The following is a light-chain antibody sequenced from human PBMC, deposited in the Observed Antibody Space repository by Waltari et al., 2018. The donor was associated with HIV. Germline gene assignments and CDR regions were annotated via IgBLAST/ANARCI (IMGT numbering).Light chain of an antibody. J-gene: IGKJ2*01. CDR2: KAS. CDR1: QNVESW. V-gene: IGKV1-5*03. Sequence: IQMTQSPSILSASVGDRATITGRASQNVESWLAWYQQRPGRAPKLLIYKASTLEYGVPARFTGSGSGTNFTLTINSLQPDDFATYYCQQYNSDFYTFGLGTRLDLK. CDR3: QQYNSDFYT.